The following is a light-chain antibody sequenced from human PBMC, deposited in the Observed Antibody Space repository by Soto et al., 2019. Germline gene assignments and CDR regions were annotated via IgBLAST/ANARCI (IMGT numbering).Light chain of an antibody. V-gene: IGKV3-20*01. CDR1: QSVTNNY. CDR3: QQYGSSPST. J-gene: IGKJ5*01. CDR2: VAS. Sequence: IVLSQSSCTVSLSPGERATLSCRASQSVTNNYLAWYQQKPGQAPRLLIYVASSRSTGTPDRFSGSGSGTDFTLTISSLEPEDFAAYYCQQYGSSPSTFGQGTRVEIK.